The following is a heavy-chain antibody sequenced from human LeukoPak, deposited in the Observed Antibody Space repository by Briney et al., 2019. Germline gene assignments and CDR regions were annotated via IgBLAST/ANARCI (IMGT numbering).Heavy chain of an antibody. Sequence: GGSLRLSCAASGFTFSSYDMHWIRHDTGKGLEWVSAIGTAGDTYYPGSVKGRFTISRENAKNSLYLQMNSLRAGDTAVHYCARGGDYGMDVWGQGTTVTVSS. CDR3: ARGGDYGMDV. CDR1: GFTFSSYD. J-gene: IGHJ6*02. V-gene: IGHV3-13*01. D-gene: IGHD3-16*01. CDR2: IGTAGDT.